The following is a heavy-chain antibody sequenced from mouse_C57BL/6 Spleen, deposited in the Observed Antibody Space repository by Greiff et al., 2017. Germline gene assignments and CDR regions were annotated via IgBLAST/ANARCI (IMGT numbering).Heavy chain of an antibody. Sequence: VQLQQSGAELARPGASVKLSCEASGYTFTSYGLSWVQQTPGQGLEWIGEIYSRSGNTYYTEKFKGKVTLSADKSSSTASMELRRLKSENSAVYCCAGTAKDYDAMDYWGQGTSVTVSS. CDR2: IYSRSGNT. V-gene: IGHV1-81*01. CDR1: GYTFTSYG. CDR3: AGTAKDYDAMDY. D-gene: IGHD3-1*01. J-gene: IGHJ4*01.